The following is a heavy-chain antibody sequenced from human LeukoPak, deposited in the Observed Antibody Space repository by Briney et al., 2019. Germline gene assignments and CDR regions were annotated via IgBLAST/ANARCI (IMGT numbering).Heavy chain of an antibody. CDR2: IYYSGST. J-gene: IGHJ4*02. CDR1: GGSISSYY. CDR3: ASTTSYDDY. D-gene: IGHD2-2*01. V-gene: IGHV4-59*01. Sequence: SETLSLTCTVSGGSISSYYWSWIRQPPGKGLEWIGYIYYSGSTNYNPSLKSRVTISVDTSKNQFSLKLSSVTAADTAVYYCASTTSYDDYWGQGTLVTVSS.